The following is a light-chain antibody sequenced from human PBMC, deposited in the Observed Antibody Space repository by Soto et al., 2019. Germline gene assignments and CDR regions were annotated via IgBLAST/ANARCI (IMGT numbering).Light chain of an antibody. J-gene: IGLJ1*01. CDR3: QSYDSRLSGLV. V-gene: IGLV1-40*01. Sequence: QSVLTQPPSVSGAPGQRVTISCTGSSSNIGAGYDVHWYQQLPGTAPKLLIYGNSNRPSGVPDRFSGSKSGTSASLAITGLQAEDEADYSRQSYDSRLSGLVFGTGTKVTVL. CDR1: SSNIGAGYD. CDR2: GNS.